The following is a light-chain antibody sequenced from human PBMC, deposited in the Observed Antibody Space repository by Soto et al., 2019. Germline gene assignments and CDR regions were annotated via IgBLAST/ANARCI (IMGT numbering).Light chain of an antibody. CDR2: GTA. CDR1: QYISSN. Sequence: EIVMKQSPATLSVSQGERATLSCRASQYISSNLAWYQEKPGQAPRLLIYGTAARATGIPVRFSGSGSGTDFTLTISRLEPEDFAVYYCQHYGSLRTFGQGTKVDI. V-gene: IGKV3-15*01. CDR3: QHYGSLRT. J-gene: IGKJ1*01.